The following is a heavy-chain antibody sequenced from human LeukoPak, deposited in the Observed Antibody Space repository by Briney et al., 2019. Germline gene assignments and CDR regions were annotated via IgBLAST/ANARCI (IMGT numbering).Heavy chain of an antibody. D-gene: IGHD3-9*01. CDR2: ISGSGDIT. V-gene: IGHV3-23*01. CDR3: AKVPYYDILTRGYYYYYMDV. J-gene: IGHJ6*03. CDR1: GFTFRSYA. Sequence: GGSLRLSCAASGFTFRSYAMSWVRQAPGKGLEWVSAISGSGDITYYADSVKGLFTISRDNSENTLYLQMNSLRAEDTAVYYCAKVPYYDILTRGYYYYYMDVWGKGTTVTVSS.